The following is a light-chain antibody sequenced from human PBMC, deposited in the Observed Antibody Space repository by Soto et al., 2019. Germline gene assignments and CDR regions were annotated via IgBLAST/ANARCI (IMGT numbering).Light chain of an antibody. Sequence: QSALTQPPSASGSPGQSVAISCTGTSSDVGGYNYLSWYQQHPGKAPKLMSYEVNKRPSGVPDRFSGSKSGNTASLTVSGLQAEDEADYYCSSYAGSSNVFGTGTEVTVL. CDR1: SSDVGGYNY. V-gene: IGLV2-8*01. J-gene: IGLJ1*01. CDR3: SSYAGSSNV. CDR2: EVN.